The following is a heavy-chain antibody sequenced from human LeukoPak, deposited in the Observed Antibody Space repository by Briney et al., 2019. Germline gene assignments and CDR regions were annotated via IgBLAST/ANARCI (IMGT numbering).Heavy chain of an antibody. V-gene: IGHV1-69*05. J-gene: IGHJ6*03. CDR2: IIPIFGTA. Sequence: ASVKVSCKASGGTFSSYAISWVRQAPGQGLEWMGGIIPIFGTANYAQKFQGRVTITTDESTSTAYMELSSLRSEDTAVYYCARTSHDENYYYYYMDVWGKGATVTVSS. CDR1: GGTFSSYA. D-gene: IGHD3-3*01. CDR3: ARTSHDENYYYYYMDV.